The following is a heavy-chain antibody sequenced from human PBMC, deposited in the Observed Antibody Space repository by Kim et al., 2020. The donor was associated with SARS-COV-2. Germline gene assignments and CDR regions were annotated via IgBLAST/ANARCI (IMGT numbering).Heavy chain of an antibody. CDR3: AKVAVPGNNWFDP. V-gene: IGHV3-30*18. CDR1: GFTFSSYG. CDR2: ISNDGGNI. D-gene: IGHD6-19*01. Sequence: GGSLRLSCATSGFTFSSYGMHWVRQAPGKGLEWVAVISNDGGNIYYAESVKGRFTISRDNSRNTLYLQMNSLRVEDTAVYYCAKVAVPGNNWFDPWGRGTLVTVSS. J-gene: IGHJ5*02.